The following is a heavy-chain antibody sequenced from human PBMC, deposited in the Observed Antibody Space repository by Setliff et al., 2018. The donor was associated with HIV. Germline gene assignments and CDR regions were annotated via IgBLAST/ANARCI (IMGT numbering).Heavy chain of an antibody. CDR1: GGSIKSSSDY. J-gene: IGHJ4*02. CDR2: IYYSGST. CDR3: ARHSGLGGYYSPFDY. D-gene: IGHD3-22*01. V-gene: IGHV4-39*01. Sequence: PSETLSLTCTVSGGSIKSSSDYWGWIRQPPGKGLEWIGTIYYSGSTYYNPSLKSRVTISVDTSKNQFSLKLSSVTAADTTVYYCARHSGLGGYYSPFDYWGTGTLVTVS.